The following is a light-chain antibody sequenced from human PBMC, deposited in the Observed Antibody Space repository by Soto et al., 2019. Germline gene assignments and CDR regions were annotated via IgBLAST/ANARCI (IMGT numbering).Light chain of an antibody. Sequence: EVVMTQSPATLSVSPGEGATLSCRASQGIGDTLAWYQHKPGQTPRLLIYGASSRATGIPDRFSGSGSGTDFTLTISRLEPEDSAVYYCQQYKSWPPITFGQGTRLEIK. CDR2: GAS. V-gene: IGKV3D-15*01. CDR3: QQYKSWPPIT. J-gene: IGKJ5*01. CDR1: QGIGDT.